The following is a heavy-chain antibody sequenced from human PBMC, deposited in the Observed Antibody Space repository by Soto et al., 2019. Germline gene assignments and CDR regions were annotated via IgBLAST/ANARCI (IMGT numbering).Heavy chain of an antibody. CDR1: GFAFSNYA. CDR3: AKGLPTVIVVVTHFDY. J-gene: IGHJ4*01. Sequence: GSLRLSCAASGFAFSNYAMSWVRQAPGKGLEWVSAISGSGGSTYYADSVKGRFTISRDNSKNTLSLQMNSLRAEDTAVYYCAKGLPTVIVVVTHFDYWGHGTLVTVSS. CDR2: ISGSGGST. V-gene: IGHV3-23*01. D-gene: IGHD3-22*01.